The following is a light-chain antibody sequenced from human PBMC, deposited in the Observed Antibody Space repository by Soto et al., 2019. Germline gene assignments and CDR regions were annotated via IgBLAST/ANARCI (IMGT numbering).Light chain of an antibody. J-gene: IGKJ4*01. CDR1: QSVSSSY. CDR3: QQRSNWLT. Sequence: EIVVTRSPGPLPLSPGERGTRSCRSSQSVSSSYLAWYQQKPGQAPRLLIYGASSRATGIPDRFSGSGSGTDFTLTIIRLEPEDFAVYYCQQRSNWLTFGGGTKVDIK. V-gene: IGKV3D-20*02. CDR2: GAS.